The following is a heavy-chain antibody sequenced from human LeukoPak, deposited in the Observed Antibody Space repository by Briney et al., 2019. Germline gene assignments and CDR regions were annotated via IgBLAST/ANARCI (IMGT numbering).Heavy chain of an antibody. CDR2: INPNSGGT. D-gene: IGHD6-13*01. J-gene: IGHJ4*02. Sequence: ASVKVSCKASGYTFTGYYMHWVRQAPGQGLEWMGWINPNSGGTNYAQKFQGRLTMTRDASISTAYMELSRLRSDDTAVYYCARGYSSFDGHYFDYWGQGTLVTVSS. V-gene: IGHV1-2*02. CDR1: GYTFTGYY. CDR3: ARGYSSFDGHYFDY.